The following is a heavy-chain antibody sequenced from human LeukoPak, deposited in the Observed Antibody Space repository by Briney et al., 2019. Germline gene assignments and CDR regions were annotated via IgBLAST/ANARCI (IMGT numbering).Heavy chain of an antibody. CDR2: MNPNSGNT. CDR1: GYTFTSYD. CDR3: ARVEVEMATIKDY. D-gene: IGHD5-24*01. V-gene: IGHV1-8*01. J-gene: IGHJ4*02. Sequence: ASVKVSCKASGYTFTSYDINWVRQATGQGLEWMGWMNPNSGNTGYAQKFQGRVTMARNTSISTAYMELSSLRSEDTAVYYCARVEVEMATIKDYWGQGTLVTVSS.